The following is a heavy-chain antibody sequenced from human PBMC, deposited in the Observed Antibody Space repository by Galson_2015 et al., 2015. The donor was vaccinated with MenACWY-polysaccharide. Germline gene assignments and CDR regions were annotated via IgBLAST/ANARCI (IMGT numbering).Heavy chain of an antibody. J-gene: IGHJ4*02. CDR2: IQYDGSKI. D-gene: IGHD1-26*01. CDR3: VKGGWADH. V-gene: IGHV3-33*03. Sequence: SLRLSCAASGSRFSHSGMHWVRQAPGKGLEWVAVIQYDGSKIVYADSVKGRFTISRDNSKNTLFLQMDSLRAEDTGVYYCVKGGWADHWGQGTLVTVSS. CDR1: GSRFSHSG.